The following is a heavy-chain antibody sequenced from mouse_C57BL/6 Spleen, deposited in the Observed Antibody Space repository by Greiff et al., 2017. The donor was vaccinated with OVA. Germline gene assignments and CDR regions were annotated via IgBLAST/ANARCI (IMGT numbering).Heavy chain of an antibody. CDR2: IRNKANGYTT. D-gene: IGHD1-1*01. Sequence: EVNLVESGGGLVQPGGSLSLSCAASGFTFTDYYMSWVRQPPGKALEWLGFIRNKANGYTTEYSASVKGRFTISRDNSQSILYLQMNALRAEDSAAYYCARSLLRYFDVWGTGTTVTVSS. CDR3: ARSLLRYFDV. J-gene: IGHJ1*03. V-gene: IGHV7-3*01. CDR1: GFTFTDYY.